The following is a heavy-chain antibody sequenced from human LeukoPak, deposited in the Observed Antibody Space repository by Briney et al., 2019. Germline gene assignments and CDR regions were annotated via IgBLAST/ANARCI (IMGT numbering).Heavy chain of an antibody. CDR2: IGTAGDT. J-gene: IGHJ4*02. CDR3: VRQQTSHGNFDY. CDR1: GFTFSNHA. V-gene: IGHV3-13*01. D-gene: IGHD1-26*01. Sequence: WGSLRLSCATSGFTFSNHAMHWVRQATGKGLEWVSAIGTAGDTFYPGSVKGRFTISRENAKNSLSLQMNSLRAEDTAVYYCVRQQTSHGNFDYWGQGTLVTVSS.